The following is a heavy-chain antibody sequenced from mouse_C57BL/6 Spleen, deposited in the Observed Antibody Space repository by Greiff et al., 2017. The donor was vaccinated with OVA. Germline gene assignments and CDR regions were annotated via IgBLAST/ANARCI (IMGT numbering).Heavy chain of an antibody. V-gene: IGHV1-55*01. CDR2: IYPGSGST. CDR3: ARGARNGYDEMTWFAY. J-gene: IGHJ3*01. Sequence: QVQLQQPGAELVKPGASVKMSCKASGYTFTSYWITWVKQRPGQGLEWIGDIYPGSGSTNYNEKFKSKATLTVDTSSSTAYMQLSSLTSDDSAVYYFARGARNGYDEMTWFAYWGQGTLVTVSA. D-gene: IGHD2-2*01. CDR1: GYTFTSYW.